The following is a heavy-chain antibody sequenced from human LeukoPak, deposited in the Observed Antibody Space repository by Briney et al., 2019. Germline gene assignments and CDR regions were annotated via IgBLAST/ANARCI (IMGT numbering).Heavy chain of an antibody. J-gene: IGHJ6*02. D-gene: IGHD3-10*01. V-gene: IGHV3-74*01. CDR1: GFTFSSYW. CDR3: TRDRRYGGMDV. CDR2: IISDGSSA. Sequence: PGGSLRLSCAASGFTFSSYWMHWVRQAPGKGLVWVSRIISDGSSATHADSVKGRFTISRDNAKNVMYLQMNSLRVEDTAVYYCTRDRRYGGMDVWGQGTTVTVAS.